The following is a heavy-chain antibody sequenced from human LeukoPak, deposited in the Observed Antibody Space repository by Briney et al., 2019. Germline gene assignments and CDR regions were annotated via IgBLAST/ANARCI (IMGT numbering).Heavy chain of an antibody. CDR3: ARGKRWSGSYSAPFDY. CDR1: GYTFTSSY. Sequence: GASVKVSCKASGYTFTSSYMHWVRQAPGQGLEWMGIINPSGGSTSYAQKFQGRVTMTRDMSTSTVYMELSSLRSEDTAVYYCARGKRWSGSYSAPFDYWGQGTLITVSS. D-gene: IGHD3-10*01. V-gene: IGHV1-46*01. CDR2: INPSGGST. J-gene: IGHJ4*02.